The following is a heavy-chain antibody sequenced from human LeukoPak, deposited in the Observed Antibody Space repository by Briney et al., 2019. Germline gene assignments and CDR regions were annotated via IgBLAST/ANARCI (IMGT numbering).Heavy chain of an antibody. CDR1: GFTFDDYA. CDR2: ISWNSGSI. Sequence: GGSLRLSCAASGFTFDDYAMHWVRQAPGKGLEWVSGISWNSGSIGYADSVKGRFTISRDNAKNSLYLQMNSLRAEDTALYYCAKGGYSSSWYMDYFDYWGQGTLVTVS. V-gene: IGHV3-9*01. D-gene: IGHD6-13*01. CDR3: AKGGYSSSWYMDYFDY. J-gene: IGHJ4*02.